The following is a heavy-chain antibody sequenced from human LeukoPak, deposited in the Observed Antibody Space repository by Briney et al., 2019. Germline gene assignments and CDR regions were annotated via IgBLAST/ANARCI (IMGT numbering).Heavy chain of an antibody. Sequence: SETLSLTCSVSGGSISSTNYYRGWIRQPPGKGLEWIGSIYFSGSTYYNPSLKSRVTISVDTSKNQFSLKLNSVTAADTAVYHCARHLYGSGLHRIDYWGQGTLVTVSS. CDR1: GGSISSTNYY. V-gene: IGHV4-39*01. D-gene: IGHD6-19*01. J-gene: IGHJ4*02. CDR2: IYFSGST. CDR3: ARHLYGSGLHRIDY.